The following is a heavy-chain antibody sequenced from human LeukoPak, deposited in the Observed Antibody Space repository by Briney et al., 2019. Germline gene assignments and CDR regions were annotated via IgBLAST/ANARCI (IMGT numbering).Heavy chain of an antibody. CDR3: ASLSYDFWSGYQYYFDY. CDR2: IYYSGST. Sequence: SETLSLTCTVSGGSISSSSYYWGWIRQPLGKGLEWIGSIYYSGSTYYNPSLKSRVTISVDTSKNQFSLKLSSVTAADTAVYYCASLSYDFWSGYQYYFDYWGQGTLVTVSS. J-gene: IGHJ4*02. CDR1: GGSISSSSYY. V-gene: IGHV4-39*01. D-gene: IGHD3-3*01.